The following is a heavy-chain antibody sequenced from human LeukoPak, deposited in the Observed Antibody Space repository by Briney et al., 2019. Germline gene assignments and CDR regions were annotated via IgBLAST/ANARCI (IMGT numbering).Heavy chain of an antibody. CDR3: ARAIAVAGLASAGLNFDY. CDR2: IYYSGST. CDR1: GGSISSYY. J-gene: IGHJ4*02. Sequence: KPSETLSLTCTVSGGSISSYYWSWIRQPPGKGLEWLGYIYYSGSTNYNPSLKSRVTISVDTSKNQFSLKLSSVTAADTAVYYCARAIAVAGLASAGLNFDYWGQGTLVTVSS. D-gene: IGHD6-19*01. V-gene: IGHV4-59*01.